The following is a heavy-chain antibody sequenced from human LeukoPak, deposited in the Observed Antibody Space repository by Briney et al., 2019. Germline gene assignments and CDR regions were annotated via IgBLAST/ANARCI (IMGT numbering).Heavy chain of an antibody. J-gene: IGHJ4*02. CDR1: GYTFTSYA. D-gene: IGHD3-10*01. V-gene: IGHV1-3*01. CDR3: ARDQGLSPGDLYYYGSGSYYKV. Sequence: GASVKVSCKASGYTFTSYAMHWVRQAPGQRLEWMGWINAGNGNTKYSQKFQGRVTITRDTSASTAYMELSSLRSEDTAVYYCARDQGLSPGDLYYYGSGSYYKVWGQGTLVTVSS. CDR2: INAGNGNT.